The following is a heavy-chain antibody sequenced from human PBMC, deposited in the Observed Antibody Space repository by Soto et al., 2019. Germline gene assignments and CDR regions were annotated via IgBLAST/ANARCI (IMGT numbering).Heavy chain of an antibody. CDR2: ISAYNGNT. CDR3: ARGVHNSNDNSPKRGLADRTLSPPDYFDY. D-gene: IGHD1-20*01. V-gene: IGHV1-18*01. Sequence: ASVKVSCKASGYTFTSYGISWVRQAPGQGLEWMGWISAYNGNTNYAQKLQGRVTMTTDTSTSTAYMELRSLRPDDTAVYYCARGVHNSNDNSPKRGLADRTLSPPDYFDYWGQGTLVTVSS. J-gene: IGHJ4*02. CDR1: GYTFTSYG.